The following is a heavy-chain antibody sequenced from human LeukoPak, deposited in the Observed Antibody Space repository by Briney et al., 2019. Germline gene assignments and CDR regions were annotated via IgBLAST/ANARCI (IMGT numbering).Heavy chain of an antibody. CDR2: IYYSGST. CDR3: ARHSSWYTAFDI. V-gene: IGHV4-39*01. J-gene: IGHJ3*02. Sequence: SETLSLTCTVSGGSISSSSYYWGWIRQPPGRGLEWIGSIYYSGSTYCNPSHKSRVTISVDTSKNQFSLKLSSLTAADRAVYYCARHSSWYTAFDIWGQGTMVTVSS. CDR1: GGSISSSSYY. D-gene: IGHD6-13*01.